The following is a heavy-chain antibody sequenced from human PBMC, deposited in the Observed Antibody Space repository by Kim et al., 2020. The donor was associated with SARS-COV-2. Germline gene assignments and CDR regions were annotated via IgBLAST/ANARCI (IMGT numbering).Heavy chain of an antibody. CDR2: IYWDDDK. V-gene: IGHV2-5*02. CDR1: GFSLSTSGVG. D-gene: IGHD1-26*01. Sequence: SGPTLVNPTQTLTLTCTFSGFSLSTSGVGVGWIRQPPGKALEWLALIYWDDDKRYSPSLKSRLTITKDTSRNQVVLTLTNTDPVDTATYYCAQRLVGGSRGGFDYWGQGALVTVSS. CDR3: AQRLVGGSRGGFDY. J-gene: IGHJ4*02.